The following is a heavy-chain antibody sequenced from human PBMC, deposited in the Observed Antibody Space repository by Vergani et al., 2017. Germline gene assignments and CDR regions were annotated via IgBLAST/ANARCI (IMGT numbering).Heavy chain of an antibody. J-gene: IGHJ3*01. CDR1: GYIFSNFW. CDR3: ASGGHGSENGGALQL. V-gene: IGHV5-51*01. CDR2: IYPGDSEV. D-gene: IGHD3-10*01. Sequence: EKQLVQSGSETKKPGASLKLSCPAFGYIFSNFWIGWVRQRPGRGLEWMGIIYPGDSEVKSNPTFRGQVIFSVDTSVNTAYLQWRSLQASDTATYFCASGGHGSENGGALQLWGQGTNITVSS.